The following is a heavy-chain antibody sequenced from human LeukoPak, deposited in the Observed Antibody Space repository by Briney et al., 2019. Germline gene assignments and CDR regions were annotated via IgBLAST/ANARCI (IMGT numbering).Heavy chain of an antibody. CDR3: AKDSERYGVLEY. CDR1: GFTFSSYS. Sequence: GGSLRLSCAASGFTFSSYSMNWVRQGPGKGLEWASTISGRGDSTFYADSVKGRFTISRDNSKNTVYLQLNNLRDEDTAVYYCAKDSERYGVLEYWGQGTLVSVSA. CDR2: ISGRGDST. J-gene: IGHJ4*02. D-gene: IGHD4-17*01. V-gene: IGHV3-23*01.